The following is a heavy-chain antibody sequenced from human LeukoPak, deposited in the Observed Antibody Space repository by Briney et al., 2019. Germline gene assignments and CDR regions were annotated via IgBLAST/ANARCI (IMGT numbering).Heavy chain of an antibody. CDR2: IYDSGST. J-gene: IGHJ3*02. V-gene: IGHV4-39*01. D-gene: IGHD6-13*01. Sequence: SETLSLTCTVSGGSISSSTYYWAWIRQPPGKGLEWIGSIYDSGSTYYNASLKSRVTISVDTSKNQFSLKLSSVTAADTAVYYWARGDSSWNAFDIWGQGTMLTVSS. CDR3: ARGDSSWNAFDI. CDR1: GGSISSSTYY.